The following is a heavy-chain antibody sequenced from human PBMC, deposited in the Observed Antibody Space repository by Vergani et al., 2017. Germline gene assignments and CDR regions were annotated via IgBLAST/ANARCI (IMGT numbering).Heavy chain of an antibody. CDR3: ARRQKSKDAFDI. J-gene: IGHJ3*02. Sequence: QLQLQESGPGLVKPSETLSLTCTVFGGPISSYYWSWIRQPPGKGLEWIGYIYYSGGTNYNPSLKSRVTISVDTSKNQFTLKLSSVTAADTAVDYCARRQKSKDAFDIWGQGTMVTVSS. V-gene: IGHV4-59*08. CDR1: GGPISSYY. CDR2: IYYSGGT.